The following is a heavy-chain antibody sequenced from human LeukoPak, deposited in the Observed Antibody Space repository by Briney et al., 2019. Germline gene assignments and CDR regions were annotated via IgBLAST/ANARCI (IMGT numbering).Heavy chain of an antibody. Sequence: SETLSLTCTVSGGSIRSSYYYWGWIRQPPGKGLEWIGSIYDSGSTYYNPSLKSRVTISVDTSKNQFSLKLNSVTAADTAVYYCARSYYYDSSGYYLLHQYFDYWGQGTLVTVSS. D-gene: IGHD3-22*01. J-gene: IGHJ4*02. V-gene: IGHV4-39*01. CDR3: ARSYYYDSSGYYLLHQYFDY. CDR2: IYDSGST. CDR1: GGSIRSSYYY.